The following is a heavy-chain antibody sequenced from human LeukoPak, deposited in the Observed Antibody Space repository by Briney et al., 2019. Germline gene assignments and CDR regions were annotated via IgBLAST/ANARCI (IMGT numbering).Heavy chain of an antibody. D-gene: IGHD3-9*01. J-gene: IGHJ4*02. V-gene: IGHV3-48*03. CDR3: AKEYDILTGYYPYYFDY. Sequence: PGGSLRLSCAASGFTFSSYEINWVRQAPGKGLEWVSYISSSGSTIYYADSVKGRFTISRDNAKNSLYLQMNSLRAEDTAVYYCAKEYDILTGYYPYYFDYWGQGTLVTVSS. CDR1: GFTFSSYE. CDR2: ISSSGSTI.